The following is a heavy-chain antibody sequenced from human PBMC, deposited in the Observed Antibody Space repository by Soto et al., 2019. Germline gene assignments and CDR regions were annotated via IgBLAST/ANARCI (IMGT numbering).Heavy chain of an antibody. D-gene: IGHD2-21*02. Sequence: QVQLVESGGGLVQPGGSLRLSCAVSGFMFSDYYMAWIRQAPGKGLEWISYISSSGNTIYYADSVKGRFTVSRDNANSTLHIQMNSLRADDTSLYYCARGVRSSLTAIGGFDPWGQGTLVTVSS. J-gene: IGHJ5*02. V-gene: IGHV3-11*01. CDR1: GFMFSDYY. CDR3: ARGVRSSLTAIGGFDP. CDR2: ISSSGNTI.